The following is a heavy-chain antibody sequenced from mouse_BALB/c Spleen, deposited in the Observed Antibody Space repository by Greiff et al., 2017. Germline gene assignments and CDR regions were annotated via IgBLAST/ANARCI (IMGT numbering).Heavy chain of an antibody. CDR1: GFSLTSYG. J-gene: IGHJ4*01. Sequence: QVQLQQSGPGLVAPSQCLSITCTVSGFSLTSYGVHWVRQPPGKGLEWLGVIWAGGSTNYNSALMSRLSISKDNSKSQVFLKMNSLQTDDTAMYYCASYGNYVDYAMDYWGQGTSVTVSS. CDR2: IWAGGST. D-gene: IGHD2-1*01. CDR3: ASYGNYVDYAMDY. V-gene: IGHV2-9*02.